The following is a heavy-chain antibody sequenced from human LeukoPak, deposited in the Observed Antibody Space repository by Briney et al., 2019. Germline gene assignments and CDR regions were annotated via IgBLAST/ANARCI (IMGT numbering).Heavy chain of an antibody. Sequence: SQTLSLTCAVSGGSISSGGYSWSWIRQPPGKGLEWIGYIYHSGSTYYNPSLKSRVTISVDRSKNQFSLKLSSVTAADTAVYYCAAGGDGYNYPMDYWGQGTLVTVSS. CDR3: AAGGDGYNYPMDY. J-gene: IGHJ4*02. CDR1: GGSISSGGYS. V-gene: IGHV4-30-2*01. CDR2: IYHSGST. D-gene: IGHD5-24*01.